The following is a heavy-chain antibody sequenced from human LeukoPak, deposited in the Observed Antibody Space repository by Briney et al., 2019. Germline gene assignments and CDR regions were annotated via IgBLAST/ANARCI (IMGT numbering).Heavy chain of an antibody. D-gene: IGHD2-2*01. J-gene: IGHJ6*02. CDR3: ATQTQVVVPAAMWNGMDV. CDR1: GYTFTSYY. CDR2: INPSGGST. Sequence: GASVKVSCKASGYTFTSYYMHWVRQAPGQGLEWMGIINPSGGSTSCAQKFQGRVTMTRDTSTSTVYMELSSLRSEDTAVYYCATQTQVVVPAAMWNGMDVWGQGTTVTVSS. V-gene: IGHV1-46*01.